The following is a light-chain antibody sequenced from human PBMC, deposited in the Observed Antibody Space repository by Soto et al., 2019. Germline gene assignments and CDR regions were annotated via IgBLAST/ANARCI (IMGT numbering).Light chain of an antibody. CDR3: QSYDSSLSGVV. CDR2: GNS. J-gene: IGLJ2*01. Sequence: QSVLTQPPSVSGAPGQTVTISCTGSSSNIGAGYDVHWYQQLPGTAPKLLIYGNSNRPSGVPDQFSGSKSVTSASLAIAGLQAEDEADYYCQSYDSSLSGVVFGGGTKLTVL. V-gene: IGLV1-40*01. CDR1: SSNIGAGYD.